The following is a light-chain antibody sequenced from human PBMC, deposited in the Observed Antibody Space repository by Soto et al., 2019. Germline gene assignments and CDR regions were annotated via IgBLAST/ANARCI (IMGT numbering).Light chain of an antibody. CDR1: NIATYS. J-gene: IGLJ3*02. CDR3: QLWDNKNDEVV. Sequence: SYELTQPPSVSLAPGKTARITYGGNNIATYSVHWYRQKPGQAPVLVISNDNDRPSGIPDRFSGSNSGHTATLTIRRVEAGDEADYYCQLWDNKNDEVVFGGGTKLTVL. CDR2: NDN. V-gene: IGLV3-21*04.